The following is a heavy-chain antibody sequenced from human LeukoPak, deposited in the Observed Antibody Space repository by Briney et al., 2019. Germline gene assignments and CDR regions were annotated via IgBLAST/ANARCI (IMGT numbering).Heavy chain of an antibody. J-gene: IGHJ5*02. CDR3: ARDRYYYDSSGPFDP. Sequence: SETLSLTCTVSGGSISSYYWSWIRQPAGKGLEWIGRIYTSGSTNYNPSLKSRVTMSVDTSKNQFSLKLSSVTAADTAVYYCARDRYYYDSSGPFDPWGQGTLFTVSS. D-gene: IGHD3-22*01. CDR1: GGSISSYY. V-gene: IGHV4-4*07. CDR2: IYTSGST.